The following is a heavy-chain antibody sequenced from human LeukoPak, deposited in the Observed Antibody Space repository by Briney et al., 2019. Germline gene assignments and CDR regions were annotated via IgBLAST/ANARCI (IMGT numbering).Heavy chain of an antibody. CDR2: IMPNSGGT. D-gene: IGHD6-19*01. V-gene: IGHV1-2*02. CDR1: GYTFTSYG. CDR3: ARDFKVADFDF. Sequence: ASAKVSCKASGYTFTSYGISWVRQAPGQGLEWMGWIMPNSGGTHYAQKFQGRVTLARDTSISTVYMELTTLKSDDTAVYYCARDFKVADFDFWGQGTLVTVSS. J-gene: IGHJ4*02.